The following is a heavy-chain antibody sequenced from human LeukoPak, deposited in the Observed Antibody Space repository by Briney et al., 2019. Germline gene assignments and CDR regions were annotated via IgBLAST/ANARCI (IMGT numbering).Heavy chain of an antibody. D-gene: IGHD3-22*01. J-gene: IGHJ4*02. V-gene: IGHV3-23*01. Sequence: GGSLRLSCADSGISLSNYGMSWVRQTPGKGLERVAGISGSGGGTNYADSVKGRFTISRDNPKNTLYLQMNSLRAEDTAVYFCAKRGVVIRVILVGFHKEAYYFDSWGQGALVTVSS. CDR2: ISGSGGGT. CDR3: AKRGVVIRVILVGFHKEAYYFDS. CDR1: GISLSNYG.